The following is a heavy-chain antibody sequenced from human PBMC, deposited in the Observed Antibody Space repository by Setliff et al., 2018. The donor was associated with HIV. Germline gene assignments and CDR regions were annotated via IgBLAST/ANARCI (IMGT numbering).Heavy chain of an antibody. J-gene: IGHJ4*02. CDR3: ARSLDSDFLYYFDY. CDR1: GGSIRGYY. D-gene: IGHD3-10*01. CDR2: INHSGST. V-gene: IGHV4-34*01. Sequence: SETLSLTCTVSGGSIRGYYWSWIRQPPGKGLEWIGEINHSGSTKFNPSLKSRVTISVDTSKNQFSLKMTSATAADTAVYYCARSLDSDFLYYFDYWGQGTLVTVSS.